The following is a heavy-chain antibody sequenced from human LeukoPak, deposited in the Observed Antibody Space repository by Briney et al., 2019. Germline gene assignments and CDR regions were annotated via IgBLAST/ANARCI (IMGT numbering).Heavy chain of an antibody. CDR2: IKQDGSEK. J-gene: IGHJ4*02. Sequence: GGSLRLSCAASGFTFSNYWMTWVRQAPGKGLEWVANIKQDGSEKYYVDSVKGRFTISRDNAKNSLYLHMNSLRAEDTAVYYCARGSWVTVAYWGQGTLVTVSS. V-gene: IGHV3-7*03. CDR3: ARGSWVTVAY. CDR1: GFTFSNYW. D-gene: IGHD6-19*01.